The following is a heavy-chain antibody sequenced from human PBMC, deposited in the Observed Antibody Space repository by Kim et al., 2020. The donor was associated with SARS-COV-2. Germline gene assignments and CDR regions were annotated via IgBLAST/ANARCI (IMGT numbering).Heavy chain of an antibody. J-gene: IGHJ3*02. Sequence: SVKVSCKASGGTFSSYAISWVRQAPGQGLEWMGGIIPIFGTANYAQKFQGRVTITADESTSTAYMELSSLRSEDTAVYYCARSPLHSSSWYEDAFDIWGQGTMVTVSS. CDR3: ARSPLHSSSWYEDAFDI. CDR2: IIPIFGTA. V-gene: IGHV1-69*13. CDR1: GGTFSSYA. D-gene: IGHD6-13*01.